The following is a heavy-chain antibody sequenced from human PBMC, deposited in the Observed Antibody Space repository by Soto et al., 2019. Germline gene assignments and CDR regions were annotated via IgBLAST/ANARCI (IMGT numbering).Heavy chain of an antibody. J-gene: IGHJ6*02. CDR3: SGCSGGACHQNYGMDV. Sequence: EVHLVESGGGLVKPGGSLRLSCAVSGFTFSSCTMNWVRQAPGKGLEWVSSISPSTSHIYYADSVKGRFTISRDNAKNALFMQMKSRRAEDTAGYYCSGCSGGACHQNYGMDVWGQGTTVTVSS. V-gene: IGHV3-21*01. CDR1: GFTFSSCT. D-gene: IGHD2-15*01. CDR2: ISPSTSHI.